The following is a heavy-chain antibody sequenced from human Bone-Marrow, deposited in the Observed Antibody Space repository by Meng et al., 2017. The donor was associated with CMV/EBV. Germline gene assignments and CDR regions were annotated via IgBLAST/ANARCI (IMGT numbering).Heavy chain of an antibody. Sequence: ASVKVSCKASGYTFTSYGISWVRQAPGQGLEWMGWISAYNGNTNYAQKLQGRVTMTTDTSTSTAYMELRSLRSDDTAVYYCARAAVQLERSPHNDYWAQGTLVTVPS. CDR2: ISAYNGNT. CDR1: GYTFTSYG. CDR3: ARAAVQLERSPHNDY. V-gene: IGHV1-18*01. D-gene: IGHD1-1*01. J-gene: IGHJ4*02.